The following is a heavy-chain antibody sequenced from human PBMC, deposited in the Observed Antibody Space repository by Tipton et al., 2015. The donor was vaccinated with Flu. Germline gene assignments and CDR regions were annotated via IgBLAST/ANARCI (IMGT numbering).Heavy chain of an antibody. V-gene: IGHV3-23*01. CDR2: ISGSGLST. CDR3: ARDRVVAVAGGGSMDV. J-gene: IGHJ6*02. CDR1: GFTFSKYA. D-gene: IGHD3-16*01. Sequence: FLRLSCAASGFTFSKYAMRWVRHAPGRGLEWVAHISGSGLSTYYADSVKGRFAISRDNSKNTVSLQMNSLRAEDTAVYYCARDRVVAVAGGGSMDVWGQGTTVSVS.